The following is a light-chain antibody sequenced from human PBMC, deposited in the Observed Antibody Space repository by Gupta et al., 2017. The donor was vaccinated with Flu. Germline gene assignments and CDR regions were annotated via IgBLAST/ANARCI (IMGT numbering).Light chain of an antibody. CDR1: SSAVGAYNY. CDR2: DVN. Sequence: QSALTQPRSVSGSPGQSVSISCTGTSSAVGAYNYVSWYQQYPGKAPKLLISDVNKRPSGVPDRFSGSKSGNTAALTISGLQPEDEADYYCCSLAGSYSWVFGGGSKVTVL. J-gene: IGLJ3*02. V-gene: IGLV2-11*01. CDR3: CSLAGSYSWV.